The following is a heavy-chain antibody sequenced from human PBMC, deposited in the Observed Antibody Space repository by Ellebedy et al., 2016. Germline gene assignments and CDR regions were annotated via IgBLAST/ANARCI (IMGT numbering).Heavy chain of an antibody. CDR1: GGTFSSYA. CDR3: ARVYYYGSGSSAFPDAFDI. V-gene: IGHV1-69*05. CDR2: IIPIFGTA. J-gene: IGHJ3*02. D-gene: IGHD3-10*01. Sequence: SVKVSXXASGGTFSSYAISWVRQAPGQGLEWMGGIIPIFGTANYAQKFQGRVTMTRNTSISTAYMELSSLRSEDTAVYYCARVYYYGSGSSAFPDAFDIWGQGTMVTVSS.